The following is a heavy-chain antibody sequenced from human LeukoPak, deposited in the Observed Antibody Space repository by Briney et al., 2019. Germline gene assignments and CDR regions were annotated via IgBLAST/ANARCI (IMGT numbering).Heavy chain of an antibody. CDR2: INHSGST. Sequence: PSETLSLTCAVYGGSFSGYYWSWIRQPPGKGLEWFGEINHSGSTNYNPSLKSRVTISVDTSKNQFSLKLSSVTAADTAVYYCARLYIDLRMFDYWGQGTLVTVSS. CDR1: GGSFSGYY. CDR3: ARLYIDLRMFDY. J-gene: IGHJ4*02. D-gene: IGHD2-15*01. V-gene: IGHV4-34*01.